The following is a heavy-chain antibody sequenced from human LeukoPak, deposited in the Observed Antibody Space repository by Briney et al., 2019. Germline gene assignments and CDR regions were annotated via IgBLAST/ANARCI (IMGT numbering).Heavy chain of an antibody. CDR3: ARGAPMVSLDY. Sequence: ASETLSLTCAVYGGSFSGYYWSWIRQPPGKGLEWIGEINHSGSTNYNPSLKSRVTISVDTSKNQFSLKLSSVTAAGTAVYYCARGAPMVSLDYWGQGTLVTVSS. CDR2: INHSGST. CDR1: GGSFSGYY. V-gene: IGHV4-34*01. D-gene: IGHD3-10*01. J-gene: IGHJ4*02.